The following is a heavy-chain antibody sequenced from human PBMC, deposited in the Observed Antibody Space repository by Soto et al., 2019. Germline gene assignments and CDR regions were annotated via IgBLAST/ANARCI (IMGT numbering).Heavy chain of an antibody. J-gene: IGHJ6*03. V-gene: IGHV4-39*01. Sequence: QLQLQESGPGLVKPSETLSLTCTVSGGSISSSSYYWGWIRQPPGKGLEWIGSIYYSGSTYYNPSLKSRVTISVDTSKNQFSLKLSSVTAADTAVYYCASLGYCSSTSCDYYYSMDVWGKGTTVTVSS. CDR3: ASLGYCSSTSCDYYYSMDV. CDR2: IYYSGST. CDR1: GGSISSSSYY. D-gene: IGHD2-2*01.